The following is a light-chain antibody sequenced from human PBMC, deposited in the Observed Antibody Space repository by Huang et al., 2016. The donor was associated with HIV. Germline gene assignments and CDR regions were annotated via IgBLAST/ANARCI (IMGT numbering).Light chain of an antibody. J-gene: IGKJ1*01. CDR2: DAS. Sequence: EIVLTQSPATLSLSPGERATLSCRASQSVGSYLAWYQQRPGQAPRLLIYDASSRAPGLPGRFRGSGSGTDFTLTIGSLAPEDSAVYYCQQRSDWPTFGQGTKVEIK. CDR3: QQRSDWPT. V-gene: IGKV3-11*01. CDR1: QSVGSY.